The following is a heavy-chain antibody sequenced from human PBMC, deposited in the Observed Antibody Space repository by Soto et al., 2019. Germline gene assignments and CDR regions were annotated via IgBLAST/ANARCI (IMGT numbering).Heavy chain of an antibody. J-gene: IGHJ4*02. CDR2: ISGSGGST. Sequence: LRLSCAASGFTFSSYAMSWVRQAPGKGLEWVSAISGSGGSTYYADSVKGRFTISRDNSKNTLYLQMNSLRAEDTAVYYCASPPGGYNVYYFDYWGQGTLVTVSS. CDR1: GFTFSSYA. D-gene: IGHD5-18*01. CDR3: ASPPGGYNVYYFDY. V-gene: IGHV3-23*01.